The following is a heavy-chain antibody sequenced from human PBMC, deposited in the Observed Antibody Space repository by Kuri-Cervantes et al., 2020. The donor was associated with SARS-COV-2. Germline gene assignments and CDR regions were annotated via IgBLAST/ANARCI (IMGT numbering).Heavy chain of an antibody. CDR2: IYTSGST. V-gene: IGHV4-4*07. CDR3: ARGGLGFRDHAFDI. Sequence: LDTLSLTCTVSGGSISSYYWSWIRQPAGKGLEWIGRIYTSGSTNYNPSLKSRVTMSVDTSKNQFSLKLSSVTAADTAVYYCARGGLGFRDHAFDIWGQGTMVTVSS. CDR1: GGSISSYY. J-gene: IGHJ3*02. D-gene: IGHD3-10*01.